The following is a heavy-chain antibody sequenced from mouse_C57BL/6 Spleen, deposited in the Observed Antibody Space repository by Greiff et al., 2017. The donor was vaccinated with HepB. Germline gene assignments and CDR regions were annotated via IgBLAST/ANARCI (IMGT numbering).Heavy chain of an antibody. CDR2: IYPGNSDT. D-gene: IGHD1-1*01. J-gene: IGHJ4*01. Sequence: VQLQQSGTVLARPGASVKMSCKTSGYTFTSYWMHWVKQRPGQGLEWIGAIYPGNSDTSYNQKFKGKAKLTAVTSASTAYMELSSLTNEDSAVYYCNCRYGGSTGYAMDYWGQGTSVTVSS. CDR1: GYTFTSYW. V-gene: IGHV1-5*01. CDR3: NCRYGGSTGYAMDY.